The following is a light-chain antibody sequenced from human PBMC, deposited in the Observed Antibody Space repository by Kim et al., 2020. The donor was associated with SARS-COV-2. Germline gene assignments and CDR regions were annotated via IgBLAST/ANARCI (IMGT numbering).Light chain of an antibody. V-gene: IGLV3-1*01. Sequence: VSPGQTASITCSGDKLGDKYACWYQQKPGLSPVLVIYQDSKRPSGIPERFSGSNSGNTATLTISGTQAMDEADYYCQAWDSSTAEVFGGGTQLTVL. CDR3: QAWDSSTAEV. CDR2: QDS. CDR1: KLGDKY. J-gene: IGLJ2*01.